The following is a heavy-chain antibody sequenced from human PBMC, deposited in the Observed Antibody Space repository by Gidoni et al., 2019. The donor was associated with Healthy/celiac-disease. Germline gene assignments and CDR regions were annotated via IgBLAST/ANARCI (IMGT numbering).Heavy chain of an antibody. CDR3: ARPDDDFWSGYPRGSWFDP. V-gene: IGHV4-39*01. D-gene: IGHD3-3*01. CDR2: IYYSGST. CDR1: GGSISSSSYY. J-gene: IGHJ5*02. Sequence: QLQLQESGPGLVKPSETLSLTCTVSGGSISSSSYYWGWIRQPPGKGLEWIGSIYYSGSTYYNPSLKSRVTISVDTSKNQFSLKLSSVTAADTAVYYCARPDDDFWSGYPRGSWFDPWGQGTLVTVSS.